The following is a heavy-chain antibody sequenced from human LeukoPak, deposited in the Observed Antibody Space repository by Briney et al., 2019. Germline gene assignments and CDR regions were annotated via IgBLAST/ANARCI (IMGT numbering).Heavy chain of an antibody. Sequence: PSETLSLTCTVSGGSISSYYWSWIRQPAGKGLEWIGRIYTSGSTNYNPSLKSRVTMSVDTSKNQFSLKLSSVNAADTAVYYCARGPYCSGGSCYPGGASYYYYMDVRGKGTTVTVSS. D-gene: IGHD2-15*01. V-gene: IGHV4-4*07. CDR2: IYTSGST. CDR3: ARGPYCSGGSCYPGGASYYYYMDV. J-gene: IGHJ6*03. CDR1: GGSISSYY.